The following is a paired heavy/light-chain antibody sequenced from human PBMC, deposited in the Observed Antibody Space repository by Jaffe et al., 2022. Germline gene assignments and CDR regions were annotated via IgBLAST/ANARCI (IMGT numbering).Heavy chain of an antibody. CDR1: GYTFTSYG. D-gene: IGHD5-12*01. CDR3: AREDRLGGYASPDYYYYMDV. Sequence: QVQLVQSGAEVKKPGASVKVSCKASGYTFTSYGISWVRQAPGQGLEWMGWISAYNGNTNYAQKLQGRVTMTTDTSTSTAYMELRSLRSDDTAVYYCAREDRLGGYASPDYYYYMDVWGKGTTVTVSS. J-gene: IGHJ6*03. CDR2: ISAYNGNT. V-gene: IGHV1-18*01.
Light chain of an antibody. CDR2: RNN. CDR3: AAWDDSLSGSWV. CDR1: SSNIGSNY. Sequence: QSVLTQPPSASGTPGQRVTISCSGSSSNIGSNYVYWYQQLPGTAPKLLIYRNNQRPSGVPDRFSGSKSGTSASLAISGLRSEDEADYYCAAWDDSLSGSWVFGGGTKLTVL. J-gene: IGLJ3*02. V-gene: IGLV1-47*01.